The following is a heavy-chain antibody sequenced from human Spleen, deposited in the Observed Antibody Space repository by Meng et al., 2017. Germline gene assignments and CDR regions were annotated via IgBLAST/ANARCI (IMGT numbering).Heavy chain of an antibody. V-gene: IGHV4-34*01. CDR3: AREWGCDTMVRDFYYYYGMDV. D-gene: IGHD3-10*01. J-gene: IGHJ6*02. CDR1: GGSFRGYY. CDR2: INHSGST. Sequence: GSLRLSCAVYGGSFRGYYWTWIRQSPGKGLQWIGEINHSGSTNYNPSLKSRFTISVDTSKNQFSMKLRSVTAADTAVYYCAREWGCDTMVRDFYYYYGMDVWGQGTTVTVSS.